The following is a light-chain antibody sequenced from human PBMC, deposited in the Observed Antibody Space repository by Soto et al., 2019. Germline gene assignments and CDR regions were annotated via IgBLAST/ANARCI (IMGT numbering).Light chain of an antibody. J-gene: IGKJ5*01. CDR3: QQYGSLIT. CDR1: QSVSSSY. CDR2: GAS. Sequence: EIVLTQSPGTLSLSPGERATLSCRASQSVSSSYLAWYQQKPGQAPRLLIYGASSRATGIPDRFSGSGSGTDFTLTISRLEPQDFAVYYCQQYGSLITFGQGTRLE. V-gene: IGKV3-20*01.